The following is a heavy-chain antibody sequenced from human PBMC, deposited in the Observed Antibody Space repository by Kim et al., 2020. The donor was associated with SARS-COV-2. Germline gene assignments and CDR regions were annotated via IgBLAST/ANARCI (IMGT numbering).Heavy chain of an antibody. D-gene: IGHD2-15*01. J-gene: IGHJ5*02. Sequence: TYYNPSLKSRVTISVDTSKNQFSLKLSSVTAADTAVYYCARDKKGGWFDPWGQGTLVTVSS. CDR2: T. V-gene: IGHV4-30-2*04. CDR3: ARDKKGGWFDP.